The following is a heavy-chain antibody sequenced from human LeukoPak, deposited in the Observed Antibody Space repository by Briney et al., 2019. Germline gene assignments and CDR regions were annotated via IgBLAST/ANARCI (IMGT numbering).Heavy chain of an antibody. CDR3: ASHYSRSGIDAFDI. CDR2: IHPTGNT. V-gene: IGHV4-4*07. CDR1: GGSISSYY. Sequence: SETLSLTCTVSGGSISSYYWSWIRQPAGKGLEWIGRIHPTGNTMYNPSLKSRVTISVDTSKNQFPLNLSSVTAADTAVYYCASHYSRSGIDAFDIWGQGTVVIVSS. D-gene: IGHD6-6*01. J-gene: IGHJ3*02.